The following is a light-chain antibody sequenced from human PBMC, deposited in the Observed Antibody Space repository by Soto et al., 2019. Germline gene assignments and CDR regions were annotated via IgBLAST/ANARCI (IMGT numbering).Light chain of an antibody. V-gene: IGKV3-20*01. Sequence: EIVLSQYKGTWSFSPGERATLSCRASQSVSSSYLAWYQQKPGQAPRLLIYGASSRATGIPDRFSGSGSGTDFTLTINRLEPEDFAVYYCQQHGSSPTFCQGTKVDIK. CDR2: GAS. J-gene: IGKJ1*01. CDR3: QQHGSSPT. CDR1: QSVSSSY.